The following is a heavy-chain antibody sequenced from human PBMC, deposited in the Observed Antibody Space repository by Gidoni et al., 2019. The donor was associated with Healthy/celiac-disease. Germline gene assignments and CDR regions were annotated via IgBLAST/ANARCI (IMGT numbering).Heavy chain of an antibody. Sequence: QVQLVQSGSELKKPGASVKVSCKASGYTFTSYALTWVRQAPGQGLEWMGWINTNTGNPTYAQGFTGRFVFSLDTSVSTAYLQISSLKAEDTAVYYCARETVRYCSGGSCYYYYGMDVWGQGTTVTVSS. CDR1: GYTFTSYA. J-gene: IGHJ6*02. CDR2: INTNTGNP. V-gene: IGHV7-4-1*02. CDR3: ARETVRYCSGGSCYYYYGMDV. D-gene: IGHD2-15*01.